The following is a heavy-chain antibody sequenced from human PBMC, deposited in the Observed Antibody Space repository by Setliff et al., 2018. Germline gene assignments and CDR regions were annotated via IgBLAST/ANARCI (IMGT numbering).Heavy chain of an antibody. Sequence: SETLSLTCIVSADSIFDNYWSWIRQSPGRGLEWIAYISYTGSTNYNPSLKSRVTISLDTSKNHFSLNLRSVTAADTAVYYCARLSPYNTGPPFDYWGQGTLVTVSS. CDR2: ISYTGST. CDR3: ARLSPYNTGPPFDY. CDR1: ADSIFDNY. V-gene: IGHV4-59*08. J-gene: IGHJ4*02. D-gene: IGHD2-8*02.